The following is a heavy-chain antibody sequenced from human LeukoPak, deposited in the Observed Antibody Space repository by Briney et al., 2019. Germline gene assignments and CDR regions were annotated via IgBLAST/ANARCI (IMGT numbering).Heavy chain of an antibody. V-gene: IGHV3-21*01. Sequence: PGGSPRLSCAASGFTFSSYSMNWVRQAPGKGLEWVSSISSSSSYIYYADSVKGRFTISRDNAKNSLYLQMNSLRAEDTAVYYCARAFVVANAFDICGQGTMVTGSA. D-gene: IGHD2-21*01. CDR3: ARAFVVANAFDI. J-gene: IGHJ3*02. CDR1: GFTFSSYS. CDR2: ISSSSSYI.